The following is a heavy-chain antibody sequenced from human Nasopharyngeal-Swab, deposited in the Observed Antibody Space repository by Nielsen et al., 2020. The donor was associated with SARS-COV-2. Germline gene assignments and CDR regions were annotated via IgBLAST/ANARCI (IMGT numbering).Heavy chain of an antibody. V-gene: IGHV1-2*06. CDR2: INPNSGGT. J-gene: IGHJ4*02. Sequence: WVRQAPGQGLEWMGRINPNSGGTNYAQKFQGRVTMTRDTSTSTAYMELSSLRSEDTAVYYCARVGGSSGWLSWGQGTLVTVSS. D-gene: IGHD6-19*01. CDR3: ARVGGSSGWLS.